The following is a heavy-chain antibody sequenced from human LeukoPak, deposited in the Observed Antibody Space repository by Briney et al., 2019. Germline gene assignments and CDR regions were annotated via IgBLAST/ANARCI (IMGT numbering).Heavy chain of an antibody. V-gene: IGHV4-59*01. CDR1: GGSISNYY. J-gene: IGHJ4*02. CDR3: ARRYGSGSSGTFDY. Sequence: PSETLSLTCTVSGGSISNYYWNWIRQPPGKGLELIGYIYYSGTTNYNPSLKSRVSMSVDTSKNQFSLKLSSVTAADTAVYYCARRYGSGSSGTFDYWGRGTLVTVSS. D-gene: IGHD3-10*01. CDR2: IYYSGTT.